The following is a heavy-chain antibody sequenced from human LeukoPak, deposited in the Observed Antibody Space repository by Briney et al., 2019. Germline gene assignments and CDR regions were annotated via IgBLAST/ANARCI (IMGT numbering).Heavy chain of an antibody. D-gene: IGHD2-21*02. CDR1: GFTFSSYS. CDR3: AKDPTVVVTMGPIDP. CDR2: ISSSGSTT. V-gene: IGHV3-48*01. J-gene: IGHJ5*02. Sequence: QPGGSLRLSCAASGFTFSSYSMNWVRQAPGKGLEWVSYISSSGSTTYYADSVKGRFTISRDNSKNTLYLQMNSLRAEDTAVYYCAKDPTVVVTMGPIDPWGQGTLVTVSS.